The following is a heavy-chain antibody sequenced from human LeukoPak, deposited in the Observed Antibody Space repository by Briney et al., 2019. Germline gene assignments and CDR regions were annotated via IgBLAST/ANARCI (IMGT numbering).Heavy chain of an antibody. J-gene: IGHJ4*02. CDR1: GYTFTSYA. D-gene: IGHD4-17*01. V-gene: IGHV7-4-1*02. Sequence: ASVKFSCKASGYTFTSYAMNCVRQAPGQGLEWMGWINTNTGNPTYAQGFTGWFVFSLDTSVSTAYLQISSLKAEDTAVYYCARASHDYGDYVDLGYWGQGNLVTVSS. CDR2: INTNTGNP. CDR3: ARASHDYGDYVDLGY.